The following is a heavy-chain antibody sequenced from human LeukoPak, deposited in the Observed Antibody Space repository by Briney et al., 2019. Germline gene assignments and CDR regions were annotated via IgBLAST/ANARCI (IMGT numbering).Heavy chain of an antibody. V-gene: IGHV4-59*08. CDR2: IYYSGST. Sequence: SETLSLTCTVSGGSFSNYYWSWIRQPPGKGLEWIGYIYYSGSTNYNPSLKSRVTISVDTSKNQFSLNLSSVTAADTAVYYCARHPTALVSYGFDPWGQGTLVTVSS. J-gene: IGHJ5*02. CDR1: GGSFSNYY. D-gene: IGHD5-18*01. CDR3: ARHPTALVSYGFDP.